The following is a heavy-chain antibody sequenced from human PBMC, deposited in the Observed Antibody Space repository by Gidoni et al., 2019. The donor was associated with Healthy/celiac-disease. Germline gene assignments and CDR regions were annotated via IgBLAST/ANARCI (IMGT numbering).Heavy chain of an antibody. CDR1: GFSLSTSGVG. CDR3: AHSGYYDSSGYYSY. Sequence: ITLKESGPTLVKPTQTLTLTCTFSGFSLSTSGVGVGWIRQPPGKALEWLALIYWNDDKRYSPSLKSRLTITKDTSKNQVVLTMTNMDPVDTATYYCAHSGYYDSSGYYSYWGQGTLVTVSS. CDR2: IYWNDDK. V-gene: IGHV2-5*01. J-gene: IGHJ4*02. D-gene: IGHD3-22*01.